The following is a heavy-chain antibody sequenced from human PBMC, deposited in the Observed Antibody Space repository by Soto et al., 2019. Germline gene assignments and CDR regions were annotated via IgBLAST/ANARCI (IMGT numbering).Heavy chain of an antibody. CDR1: GASIRNYY. CDR3: ASSACGSVDFFYYYGMDV. Sequence: SETLSLTCSVSGASIRNYYWHWVRQLPGKGLEWIGYVYTPDYTRYNSSLKSRVTISVDTSKSQFSLRLNSVTAADTAVYYCASSACGSVDFFYYYGMDVWGQGTTVTVSS. CDR2: VYTPDYT. V-gene: IGHV4-4*08. D-gene: IGHD5-12*01. J-gene: IGHJ6*02.